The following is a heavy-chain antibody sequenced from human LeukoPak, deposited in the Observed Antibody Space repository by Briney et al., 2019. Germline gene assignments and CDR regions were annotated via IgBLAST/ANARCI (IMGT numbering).Heavy chain of an antibody. CDR3: ARVDYSNYLLIYYYYYMDV. CDR2: IGGSGGGT. CDR1: GFTFTSYA. J-gene: IGHJ6*03. D-gene: IGHD4-11*01. Sequence: GGSLRLSCAASGFTFTSYAMNWVRQAPGKGLEWVSVIGGSGGGTYYADSVKGRFTISRDNSKNTVYLQMNSLRAEDTAVYYCARVDYSNYLLIYYYYYMDVWGKGTTVTVSS. V-gene: IGHV3-23*01.